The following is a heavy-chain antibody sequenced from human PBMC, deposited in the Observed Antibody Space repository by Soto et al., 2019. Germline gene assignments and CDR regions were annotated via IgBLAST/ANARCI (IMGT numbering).Heavy chain of an antibody. V-gene: IGHV4-4*07. J-gene: IGHJ4*02. D-gene: IGHD3-22*01. CDR2: IYTSGST. CDR1: GGSISSDY. Sequence: SGTLSLTCTVSGGSISSDYWSWIRQPAGKGLEWIGRIYTSGSTNYNPSLKSRVTMSVDTSKNQFSLKLSSVTAADTAVHYCAREYYDSSGPPPRFDYWGQGTLVTVSS. CDR3: AREYYDSSGPPPRFDY.